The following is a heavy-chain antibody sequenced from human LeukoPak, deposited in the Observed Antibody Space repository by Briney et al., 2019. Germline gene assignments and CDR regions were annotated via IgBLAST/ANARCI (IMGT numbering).Heavy chain of an antibody. V-gene: IGHV4-59*12. CDR1: GGSISSYY. J-gene: IGHJ4*02. D-gene: IGHD2-2*01. Sequence: ASETLSLTCTVSGGSISSYYWSWIRQPPGKGLEWIGYIYYSGSTNYNPSLKSRVTISVDTSKNQFSLKLSSVTAADTAVYYCARDVDYCSSTSCYFDYWGQGTLVTVSS. CDR2: IYYSGST. CDR3: ARDVDYCSSTSCYFDY.